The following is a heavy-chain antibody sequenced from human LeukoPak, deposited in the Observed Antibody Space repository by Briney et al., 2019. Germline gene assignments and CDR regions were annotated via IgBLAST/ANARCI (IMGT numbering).Heavy chain of an antibody. D-gene: IGHD1-1*01. CDR3: AGVHNWNDWVVHYYYGMDV. Sequence: SVKVSCKASGGTFSSYAISWVRQAPGQGLEWMGGIIPIFGTANYAQKFQGRATITADESTSTAYMELSSLRSEDTAVYYCAGVHNWNDWVVHYYYGMDVWGQGTTVTVSS. V-gene: IGHV1-69*13. J-gene: IGHJ6*02. CDR2: IIPIFGTA. CDR1: GGTFSSYA.